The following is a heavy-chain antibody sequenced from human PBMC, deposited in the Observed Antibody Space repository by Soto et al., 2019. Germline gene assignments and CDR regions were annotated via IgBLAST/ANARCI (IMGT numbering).Heavy chain of an antibody. CDR3: ARDDGLSSTNVKAFDI. CDR2: ISTTSTYT. Sequence: GGSLRLSCAASGFTFSRYYMNWVRQAPGKGLEWVSSISTTSTYTHYADSLKGLFTISRDNAKKLLYLQMDSLRAEDTAVYYGARDDGLSSTNVKAFDIWGQGTKVTVSS. V-gene: IGHV3-21*01. J-gene: IGHJ3*02. CDR1: GFTFSRYY. D-gene: IGHD2-2*01.